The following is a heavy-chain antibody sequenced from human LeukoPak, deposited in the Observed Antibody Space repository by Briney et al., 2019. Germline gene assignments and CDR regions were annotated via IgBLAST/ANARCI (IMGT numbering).Heavy chain of an antibody. J-gene: IGHJ4*02. D-gene: IGHD3-3*01. V-gene: IGHV3-48*01. Sequence: GGSLRLSCVASGFTFSSYNMHWVRQAPGKGLEWVSYISSSSSTIYYADSVKGRFTISKDNAENSLYLQMNSLKVEDTAVYYCSRDLGLEGYWSQGSLVTVSS. CDR1: GFTFSSYN. CDR3: SRDLGLEGY. CDR2: ISSSSSTI.